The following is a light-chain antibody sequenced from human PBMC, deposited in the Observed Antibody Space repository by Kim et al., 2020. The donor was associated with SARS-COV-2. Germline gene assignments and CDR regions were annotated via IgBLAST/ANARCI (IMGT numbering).Light chain of an antibody. CDR3: SSYTSRDTLV. V-gene: IGLV2-14*03. CDR2: DVS. Sequence: GQSITISCTVTNSDVGGYNYVSWYQQDPGEVPKVMIYDVSNRPSGVSYRFSGSKTGNTAFLTISGLQAEDEADYYCSSYTSRDTLVFGGGTKVTVL. CDR1: NSDVGGYNY. J-gene: IGLJ3*02.